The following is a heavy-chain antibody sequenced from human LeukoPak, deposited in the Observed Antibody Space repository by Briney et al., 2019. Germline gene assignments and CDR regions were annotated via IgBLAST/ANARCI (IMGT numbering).Heavy chain of an antibody. Sequence: NPSETLSLTCTVSGGSISSYYWSWIRQPAGKGLEWIGRIYTSGSTNYNPSLKSRVTMSVDTSKNQFSLKLSSVTAADTAVYYCAIMVRGVRASYRADYWGQGTLVTVSS. J-gene: IGHJ4*02. CDR1: GGSISSYY. CDR3: AIMVRGVRASYRADY. D-gene: IGHD3-10*01. CDR2: IYTSGST. V-gene: IGHV4-4*07.